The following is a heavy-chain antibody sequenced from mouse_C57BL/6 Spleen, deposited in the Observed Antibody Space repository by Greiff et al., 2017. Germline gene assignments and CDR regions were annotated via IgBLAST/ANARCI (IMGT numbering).Heavy chain of an antibody. CDR2: IYPRSGNT. Sequence: VMLVESGAELARPGASVKLSCKASGYTFTSYGISWVKQRTGQGLEWIGEIYPRSGNTYYNEKFKGKATLTADKSSSTAYMELRSLTSEDSAVYFCAREGVTTVVATDFDYWGQGTTLTVSS. CDR1: GYTFTSYG. J-gene: IGHJ2*01. CDR3: AREGVTTVVATDFDY. V-gene: IGHV1-81*01. D-gene: IGHD1-1*01.